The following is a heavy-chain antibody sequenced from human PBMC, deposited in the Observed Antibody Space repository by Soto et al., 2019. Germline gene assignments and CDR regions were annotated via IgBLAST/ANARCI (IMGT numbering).Heavy chain of an antibody. CDR3: ARDRDSSPEYYYYGMDV. V-gene: IGHV3-30-3*01. Sequence: PGGSLRLSCAASGFTFSSYAMHWVRQAPGKGLEWVAVISYDGSNKYYADSVKGRFTISRDNSKNTLYLQMNSLRAEDTAVYYCARDRDSSPEYYYYGMDVWGQGTTVTVSS. J-gene: IGHJ6*02. D-gene: IGHD6-6*01. CDR2: ISYDGSNK. CDR1: GFTFSSYA.